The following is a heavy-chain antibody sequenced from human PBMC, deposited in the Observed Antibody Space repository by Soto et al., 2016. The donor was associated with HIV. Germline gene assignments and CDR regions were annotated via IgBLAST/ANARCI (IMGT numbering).Heavy chain of an antibody. CDR2: INWNGGST. CDR1: GFTFDDYG. J-gene: IGHJ3*02. D-gene: IGHD6-13*01. CDR3: ARPDSGGIAAAGTGAFDI. Sequence: EVQLVESGGGVVRPGGPVRLSCAASGFTFDDYGMSWVRQAPGKGLEWVSGINWNGGSTGYADSVKGRFTISRDNAKNSLYLQMNSLRAEDTALYYCARPDSGGIAAAGTGAFDIWGPRDNGHRLF. V-gene: IGHV3-20*04.